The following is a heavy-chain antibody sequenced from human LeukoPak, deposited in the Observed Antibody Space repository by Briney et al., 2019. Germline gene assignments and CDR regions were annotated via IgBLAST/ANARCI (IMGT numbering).Heavy chain of an antibody. CDR3: ARQAYNWNEVWFDP. J-gene: IGHJ5*02. CDR2: MNPNSGNT. CDR1: GYTFTSYD. D-gene: IGHD1-20*01. Sequence: ASVKVSCKASGYTFTSYDINWVRQATGQGLEWMGWMNPNSGNTGYAQKFQGRATMTRNTSISTAYMELSSLRSEDTAVYYCARQAYNWNEVWFDPWGQGTLVTVSS. V-gene: IGHV1-8*01.